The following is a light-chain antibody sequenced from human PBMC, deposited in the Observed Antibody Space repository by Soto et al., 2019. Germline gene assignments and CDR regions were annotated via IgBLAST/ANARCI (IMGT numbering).Light chain of an antibody. J-gene: IGKJ1*01. CDR1: QGIRND. Sequence: ILMTQSPASLCASVGDQITITCRASQGIRNDLVWYQQKPGKAPKRLIYAASSLQSGVPSRFSGSGSGTEFALTISSLQPEDFATYFCLQHNSYIGTWTFGQGTKVDTK. V-gene: IGKV1-17*01. CDR3: LQHNSYIGTWT. CDR2: AAS.